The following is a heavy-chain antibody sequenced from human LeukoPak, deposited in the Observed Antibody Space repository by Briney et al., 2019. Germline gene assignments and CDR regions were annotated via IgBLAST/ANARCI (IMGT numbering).Heavy chain of an antibody. CDR1: GYTFTGFY. V-gene: IGHV1-2*02. CDR3: ARTRRLQYGGYDY. CDR2: INPNSGDT. D-gene: IGHD4-11*01. J-gene: IGHJ4*02. Sequence: ASVKVSCKASGYTFTGFYMHWVRQAPGQGLEWMGWINPNSGDTNYAQRFQGRVTMTRDTSFSTASMELSRLKSDDTAVYYCARTRRLQYGGYDYWGQGTLVTVSS.